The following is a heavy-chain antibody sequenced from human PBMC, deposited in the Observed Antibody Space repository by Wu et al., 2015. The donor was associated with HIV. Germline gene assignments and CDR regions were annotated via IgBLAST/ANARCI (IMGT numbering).Heavy chain of an antibody. D-gene: IGHD1-1*01. Sequence: QVQLVQSGTEVKKPGASVKVSCKASGYTFTGYYMHWVRQAPGQGLEWMGWIKPSNGLINYAPKFQGRVTMTRDTSINTAYMELSRLKTDDTAVYYCARNVENWGQGTLVTVSS. CDR3: ARNVEN. V-gene: IGHV1-2*02. CDR1: GYTFTGYY. CDR2: IKPSNGLI. J-gene: IGHJ4*02.